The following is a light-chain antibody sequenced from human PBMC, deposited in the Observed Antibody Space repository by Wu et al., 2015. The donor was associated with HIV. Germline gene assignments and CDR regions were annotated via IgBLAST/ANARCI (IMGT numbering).Light chain of an antibody. CDR1: QSISSW. Sequence: IQMTQSPSTLSASVGDRVTITCRASQSISSWLAWYQQKPGKAPKLLIYKASSLESGVPSRFRGSGSGTEFTLTISSLQPDDFATYYCQQYNSYPLTFGGGPRW. CDR2: KAS. CDR3: QQYNSYPLT. V-gene: IGKV1-5*03. J-gene: IGKJ4*01.